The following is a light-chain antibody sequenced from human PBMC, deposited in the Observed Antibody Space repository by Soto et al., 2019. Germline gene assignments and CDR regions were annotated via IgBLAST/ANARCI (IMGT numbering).Light chain of an antibody. V-gene: IGKV1-5*01. CDR3: QHYKTYPLT. CDR1: ESVSTW. J-gene: IGKJ1*01. Sequence: DIQMTQSPSTLSASVGDRVHITCRASESVSTWLAWYQQKPGKAPKLLIYDASSLESGVPSRFSGTGSGTQFTLTISSLQPDDFATYCCQHYKTYPLTFGQGTRVEIK. CDR2: DAS.